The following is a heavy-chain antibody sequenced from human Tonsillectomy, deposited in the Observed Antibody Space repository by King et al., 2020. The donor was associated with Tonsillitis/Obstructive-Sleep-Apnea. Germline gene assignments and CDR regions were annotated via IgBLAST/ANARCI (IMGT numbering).Heavy chain of an antibody. J-gene: IGHJ4*02. CDR3: ARHPPREGDFDY. CDR2: ISSSSSYT. V-gene: IGHV3-11*05. CDR1: GFTFSDYY. Sequence: VQLVESGGGLVKPGGSLRLSCAASGFTFSDYYMSWIRQAPGKGLEWVSYISSSSSYTNYADSVKGRFTISRDNAKNSLYLQMNSLRAEDTAVYYCARHPPREGDFDYWGQGTLVTVSS.